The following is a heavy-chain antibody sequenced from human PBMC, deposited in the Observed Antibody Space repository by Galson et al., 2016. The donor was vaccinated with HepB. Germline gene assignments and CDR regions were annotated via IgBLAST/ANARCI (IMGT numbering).Heavy chain of an antibody. CDR1: GGSVSSASHY. J-gene: IGHJ6*02. CDR3: AKDEGFYNGMDF. Sequence: SETLSLTCTVSGGSVSSASHYWSWVRQPTGKGLEWIGYISDSESTNYNPSLKGRVTISLDRSKNQFSLRLSSVIAADTAGYYCAKDEGFYNGMDFWGQGTTVTVSS. V-gene: IGHV4-61*01. CDR2: ISDSEST. D-gene: IGHD2-2*02.